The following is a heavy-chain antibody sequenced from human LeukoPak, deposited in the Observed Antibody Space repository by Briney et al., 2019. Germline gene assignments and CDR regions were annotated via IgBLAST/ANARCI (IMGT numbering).Heavy chain of an antibody. CDR2: IRYDGSNK. Sequence: GGSLRLSCAASGFIFGSYGMHWVRQAPGKGLEWVAFIRYDGSNKYYADSVKGRFTISRDNSKNTLYLQMNSLRAEDTAVYYCAKVPRITMVRGVTYYMDVWGKGTTVTISS. J-gene: IGHJ6*03. CDR3: AKVPRITMVRGVTYYMDV. CDR1: GFIFGSYG. V-gene: IGHV3-30*02. D-gene: IGHD3-10*01.